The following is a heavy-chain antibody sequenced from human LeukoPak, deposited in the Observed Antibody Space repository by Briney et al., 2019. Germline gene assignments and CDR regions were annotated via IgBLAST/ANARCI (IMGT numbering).Heavy chain of an antibody. J-gene: IGHJ4*02. CDR1: GSMFRNYW. CDR3: TRVGYIDEGIDY. CDR2: IKQDGSKK. D-gene: IGHD5-24*01. V-gene: IGHV3-7*04. Sequence: GGSLRLSCVVSGSMFRNYWMSWLRQAPGKGLEWVANIKQDGSKKSYVDSVKGRFIISRDNAKNSLYLQMNSLRAEDTAIYYCTRVGYIDEGIDYWGQGTLVTVSS.